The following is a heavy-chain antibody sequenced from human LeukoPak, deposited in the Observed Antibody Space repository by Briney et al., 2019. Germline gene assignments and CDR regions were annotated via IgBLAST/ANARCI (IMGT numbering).Heavy chain of an antibody. V-gene: IGHV3-74*01. CDR3: AAEGSIPDAFDI. CDR2: ISRDGSST. Sequence: PGGSLRLSCAASGFTFINYAFNWVRQAPGKGLEWVSRISRDGSSTSYADFAKGRFTISRDNAQNTLYLQMNSLRAEDTAVYYCAAEGSIPDAFDIWGQGTMVTVSS. J-gene: IGHJ3*02. CDR1: GFTFINYA. D-gene: IGHD3-10*01.